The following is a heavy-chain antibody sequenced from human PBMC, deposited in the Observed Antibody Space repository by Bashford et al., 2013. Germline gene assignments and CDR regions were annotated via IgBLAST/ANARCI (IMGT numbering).Heavy chain of an antibody. CDR3: ARGSNRFDP. Sequence: ASVKVSCKASGFTFPSYGINWVRQAPGQGLEWMGWISGNTGNTEYAQKFQGRVTLTADRATNTAYMELRSLRPDDTALFYCARGSNRFDPWGQGTRRSPSPQ. D-gene: IGHD3-10*01. V-gene: IGHV1-18*01. CDR2: ISGNTGNT. J-gene: IGHJ5*02. CDR1: GFTFPSYG.